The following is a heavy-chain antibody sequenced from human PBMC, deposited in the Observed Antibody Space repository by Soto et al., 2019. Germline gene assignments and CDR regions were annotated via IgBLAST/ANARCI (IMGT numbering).Heavy chain of an antibody. Sequence: PSQTLSLTCAISGDSVSSNSAAWNWIRQSPSRGLEWLGRTYYRSKWYNDYAVSVKSRITINPDTSKNQFSLQLNSVTPEDTAVYYCARVVAAAGRGVFISYYGMDVWGQGTTVTVSS. CDR3: ARVVAAAGRGVFISYYGMDV. D-gene: IGHD6-13*01. CDR2: TYYRSKWYN. J-gene: IGHJ6*02. V-gene: IGHV6-1*01. CDR1: GDSVSSNSAA.